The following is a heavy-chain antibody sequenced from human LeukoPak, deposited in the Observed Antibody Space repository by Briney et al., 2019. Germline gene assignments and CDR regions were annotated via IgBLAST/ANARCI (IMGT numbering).Heavy chain of an antibody. Sequence: GGSLRLSCAASGFTFSNYGMSWVRQAPGKGLEWVSLISGRDSNTYYAGSVEGRFTISRDNSRNTLYLQMNSLSAEDTAIYFCAKRSDYGDNGNYFDYWGQGTPVTVSS. CDR2: ISGRDSNT. V-gene: IGHV3-23*01. J-gene: IGHJ4*02. CDR3: AKRSDYGDNGNYFDY. CDR1: GFTFSNYG. D-gene: IGHD4-23*01.